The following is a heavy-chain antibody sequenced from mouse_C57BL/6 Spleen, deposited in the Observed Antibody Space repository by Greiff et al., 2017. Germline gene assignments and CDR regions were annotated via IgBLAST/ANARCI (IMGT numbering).Heavy chain of an antibody. CDR2: ISSGGSYT. J-gene: IGHJ4*01. CDR1: GFTFSSYG. D-gene: IGHD2-4*01. V-gene: IGHV5-6*01. CDR3: ARSTMITTRDYYYAMDY. Sequence: EVQLVESGGDLVKPGGSLKLSCAASGFTFSSYGMSWVRQTPDKRLEWVATISSGGSYTYYPDSVKGRFTISRDNAKNTLYLQMSSLKSEDTAMYYCARSTMITTRDYYYAMDYWGQGTSVTVSS.